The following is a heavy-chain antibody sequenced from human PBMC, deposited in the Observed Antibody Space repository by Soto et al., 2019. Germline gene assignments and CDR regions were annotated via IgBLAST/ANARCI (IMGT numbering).Heavy chain of an antibody. CDR1: GGSFSGYY. J-gene: IGHJ4*02. CDR2: INHSGST. D-gene: IGHD6-13*01. V-gene: IGHV4-34*01. Sequence: AVYGGSFSGYYWSWIRQPPGKGLEWIGEINHSGSTNYNPSLKSRVTISVDTSKNQFSLKLSSATAADTAVYYCARRGIAAAGTPFDYWGQGTLVTVS. CDR3: ARRGIAAAGTPFDY.